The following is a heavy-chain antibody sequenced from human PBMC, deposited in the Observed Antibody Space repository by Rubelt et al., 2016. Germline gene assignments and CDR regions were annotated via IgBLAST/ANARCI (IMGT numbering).Heavy chain of an antibody. CDR2: IYYDGSA. D-gene: IGHD3-22*01. V-gene: IGHV4-39*01. Sequence: QLQLQESGPGLVKPSETLSLTCTVSGGSISSSSYYWGWIRQPPGKGLEWIGSIYYDGSAYSNPSLKSRVTISVDTYKNQFSLKMRSPTATDTAVYCCARTLDSSGYYHPNFDYWGQGTLVTVSS. CDR1: GGSISSSSYY. J-gene: IGHJ4*02. CDR3: ARTLDSSGYYHPNFDY.